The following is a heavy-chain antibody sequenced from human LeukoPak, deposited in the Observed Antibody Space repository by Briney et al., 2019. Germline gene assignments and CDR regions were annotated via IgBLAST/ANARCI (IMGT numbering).Heavy chain of an antibody. CDR1: GFTFSSYG. V-gene: IGHV3-48*01. CDR2: ISSSSSTI. CDR3: ARERVGNVPPYYFDY. J-gene: IGHJ4*02. D-gene: IGHD1-26*01. Sequence: PGGSLRPSCAASGFTFSSYGMHWARQAPGKGLEWVSYISSSSSTIYYADSVKGRFTISRDNAKNSLYLQMNSLRAEDTAVYYCARERVGNVPPYYFDYWGQGTLVTVSS.